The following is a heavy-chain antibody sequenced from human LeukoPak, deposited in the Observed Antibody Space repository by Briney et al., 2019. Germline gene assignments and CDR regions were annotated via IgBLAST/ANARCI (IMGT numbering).Heavy chain of an antibody. CDR2: FDPEDGET. D-gene: IGHD3-3*01. CDR3: ARRTLFGVIKPPDY. Sequence: ASVKVSCKVSGYTLTELSMHWVRQAPGKGLEWMGGFDPEDGETIYAQKFQGRVTMTEDTSTDTAYMELSSLRSEDTAVYYCARRTLFGVIKPPDYWGQGTLVTVAS. J-gene: IGHJ4*02. V-gene: IGHV1-24*01. CDR1: GYTLTELS.